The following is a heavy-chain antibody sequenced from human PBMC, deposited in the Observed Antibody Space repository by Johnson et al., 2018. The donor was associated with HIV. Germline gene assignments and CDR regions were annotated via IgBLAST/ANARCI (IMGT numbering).Heavy chain of an antibody. CDR1: GFTFSSYA. V-gene: IGHV3-15*01. CDR2: IKSKTDGGTT. Sequence: VQLVESGGGVVQPGRSLRLSCAASGFTFSSYAMHWVRQAPGKGLEWVGRIKSKTDGGTTDYAAPVEGRFTISRDDSKNTLYLQMNSLKTEDTAVYYCTTCTGGVCYWNAFDIWGQGTMVTVSS. CDR3: TTCTGGVCYWNAFDI. J-gene: IGHJ3*02. D-gene: IGHD2-8*02.